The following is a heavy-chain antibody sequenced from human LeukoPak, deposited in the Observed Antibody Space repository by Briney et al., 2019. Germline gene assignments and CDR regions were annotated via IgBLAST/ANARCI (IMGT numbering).Heavy chain of an antibody. J-gene: IGHJ5*02. D-gene: IGHD6-13*01. Sequence: SETLSLTCTVFGGSISSYYWSWIRQPPGKGLEWIGYIYYSGSTYYNPSLKSRVTISVDTSKNQFSLKLSSATAADTAVYYCARVLAAAGINWFDPWGQGTLVTVSS. CDR1: GGSISSYY. V-gene: IGHV4-59*12. CDR3: ARVLAAAGINWFDP. CDR2: IYYSGST.